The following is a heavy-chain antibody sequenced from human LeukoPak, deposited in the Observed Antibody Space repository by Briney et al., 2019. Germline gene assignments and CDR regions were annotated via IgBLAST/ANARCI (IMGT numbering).Heavy chain of an antibody. J-gene: IGHJ4*02. CDR3: ARGTAYTEHSFFDY. Sequence: ASVKVSCKASGYTFTGYYLHWVRQAPGQGPEWMGWINPNSGDTNYAQKFQGRVTMTWDTSISTAYMGLSRPKSDDTAIYYCARGTAYTEHSFFDYWGQGTLVTVSS. V-gene: IGHV1-2*02. CDR1: GYTFTGYY. CDR2: INPNSGDT. D-gene: IGHD3-16*01.